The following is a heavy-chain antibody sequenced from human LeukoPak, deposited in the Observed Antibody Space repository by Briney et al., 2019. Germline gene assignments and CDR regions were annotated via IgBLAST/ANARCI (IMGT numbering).Heavy chain of an antibody. CDR1: GFSMSVYW. D-gene: IGHD3-22*01. CDR3: ARDWGAYYHFFDY. CDR2: IKQDGSER. J-gene: IGHJ4*02. Sequence: GGSLRLSCEASGFSMSVYWMSRVRQAPGKGLEWVGNIKQDGSERNYVDSVKGRFTISRDNAKKSLYLQMDSLRAEDAAVYYRARDWGAYYHFFDYWGQGTLVTVSS. V-gene: IGHV3-7*01.